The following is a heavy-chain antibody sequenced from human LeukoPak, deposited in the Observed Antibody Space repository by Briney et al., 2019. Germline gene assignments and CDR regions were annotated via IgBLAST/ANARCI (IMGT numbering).Heavy chain of an antibody. J-gene: IGHJ6*03. V-gene: IGHV3-7*03. CDR2: IKPDGSEK. D-gene: IGHD4-17*01. CDR3: ARGWDGDRGYYYYYMDA. CDR1: GFTFSNYW. Sequence: PGGSLRLSCAASGFTFSNYWMTWFRQTPGKGLEWVGNIKPDGSEKYYVDSVKGRFTISRDNAKNSLYLQMNSMRAEDTAVYYCARGWDGDRGYYYYYMDAWGKGTTVTVSS.